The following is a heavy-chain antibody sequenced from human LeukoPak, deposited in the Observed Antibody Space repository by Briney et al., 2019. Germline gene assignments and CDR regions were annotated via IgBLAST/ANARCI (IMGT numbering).Heavy chain of an antibody. CDR2: INHSGST. CDR1: GGSFSGYY. CDR3: ARRLLIYYYYYGMDV. Sequence: PSETLSLTCAVYGGSFSGYYWSWIRQPPGKGLEWIGEINHSGSTNYNPSLKSRVTISVDTSKNQFSLKLSSVTAADTAVYYCARRLLIYYYYYGMDVWGQGTTVTVSS. V-gene: IGHV4-34*01. J-gene: IGHJ6*02.